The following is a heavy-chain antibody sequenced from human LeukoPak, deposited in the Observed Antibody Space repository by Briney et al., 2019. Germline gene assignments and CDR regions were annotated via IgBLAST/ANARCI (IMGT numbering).Heavy chain of an antibody. J-gene: IGHJ4*02. D-gene: IGHD6-19*01. V-gene: IGHV4-59*01. Sequence: SETLSLTCTVSGGSISSYYWSWIRQPPGKGLEWIGYIYYSGSTNYNPSLKSRVTISVDTSKNQFSLKLSSVTAADTAVYYRARTYAGYSSGHTLTLFDYWGQGTLVTVSS. CDR3: ARTYAGYSSGHTLTLFDY. CDR1: GGSISSYY. CDR2: IYYSGST.